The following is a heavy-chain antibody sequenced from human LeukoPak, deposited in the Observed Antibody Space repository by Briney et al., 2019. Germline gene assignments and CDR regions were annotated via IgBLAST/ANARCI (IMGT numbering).Heavy chain of an antibody. Sequence: GASVKVFCKASGYTFTSYDINWVRQATGQGLEWMGWMNPNSGNTGYAQKFQGRVTMTRNTSISTAYMELSSLRSEDRAVYYGAKNKYDFWSGYYTGGMEGDWGQGTLVTVSS. CDR1: GYTFTSYD. J-gene: IGHJ4*02. CDR3: AKNKYDFWSGYYTGGMEGD. CDR2: MNPNSGNT. D-gene: IGHD3-3*01. V-gene: IGHV1-8*01.